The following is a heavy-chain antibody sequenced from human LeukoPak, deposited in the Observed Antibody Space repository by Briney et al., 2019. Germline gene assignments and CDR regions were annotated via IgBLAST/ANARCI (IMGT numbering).Heavy chain of an antibody. CDR1: GGAIRSYY. J-gene: IGHJ4*02. D-gene: IGHD6-19*01. CDR2: INHSGST. V-gene: IGHV4-34*01. CDR3: ASGIAVALGY. Sequence: SETLSLTCTVSGGAIRSYYWSWIRQPPGKGLEWIGEINHSGSTNYNPSLKSRVTISVDTSKNQFSLKLSSVTAADTAVYYCASGIAVALGYWGQGTLVTVSS.